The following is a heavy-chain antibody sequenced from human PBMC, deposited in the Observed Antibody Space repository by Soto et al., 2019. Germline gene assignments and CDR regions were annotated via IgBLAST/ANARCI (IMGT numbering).Heavy chain of an antibody. J-gene: IGHJ4*02. CDR2: IIPIIGTR. Sequence: QVQLVQSGAEVKKPGSSVKVSCKASGGTFSIYAVSWVRQAPGQGLEWMGGIIPIIGTRNYAQRFQGRITITGDESTSTAYMGLSSLKSEDTAVYYCARDLGSGYDPGDYWGQGTLVTVSS. V-gene: IGHV1-69*12. CDR1: GGTFSIYA. CDR3: ARDLGSGYDPGDY. D-gene: IGHD5-12*01.